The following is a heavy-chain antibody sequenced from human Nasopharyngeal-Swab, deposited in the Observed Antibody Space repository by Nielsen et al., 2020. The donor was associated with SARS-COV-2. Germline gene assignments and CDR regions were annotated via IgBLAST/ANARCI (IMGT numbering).Heavy chain of an antibody. V-gene: IGHV3-21*01. CDR2: ISSSSSYI. CDR1: GFTFDDYG. J-gene: IGHJ3*02. CDR3: ARDRYYYDSSGWAFDI. Sequence: GGSLRLSCAASGFTFDDYGMSWVRQAPGKGLEWVSSISSSSSYIYYADSVKGRFTISRDNAKNSLYLQMNSLRAEDTAVYYCARDRYYYDSSGWAFDIWGQGTMVTVSS. D-gene: IGHD3-22*01.